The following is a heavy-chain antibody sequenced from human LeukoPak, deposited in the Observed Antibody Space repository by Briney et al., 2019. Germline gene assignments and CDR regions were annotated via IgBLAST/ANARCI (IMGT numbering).Heavy chain of an antibody. D-gene: IGHD2-8*02. J-gene: IGHJ6*03. CDR1: AFTFSNYA. CDR3: AKAGGYYYYFYMDA. Sequence: GGSLRLSCAASAFTFSNYAMNWVRQAPGKGLEWVSAISGSGNTVHYADSVKGRFTISRDNSKSTLYLQMNSLTAEDTAVYYCAKAGGYYYYFYMDAWGKGTTVTVSS. V-gene: IGHV3-23*01. CDR2: ISGSGNTV.